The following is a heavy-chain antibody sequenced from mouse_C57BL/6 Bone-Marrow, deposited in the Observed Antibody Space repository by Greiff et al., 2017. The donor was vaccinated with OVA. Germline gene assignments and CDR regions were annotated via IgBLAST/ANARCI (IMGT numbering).Heavy chain of an antibody. CDR3: ARVYSYYAMDY. CDR1: GYTFTSYG. CDR2: IYPRSGNT. J-gene: IGHJ4*01. Sequence: QVQLKESGAELARPGASVKLSCKASGYTFTSYGISWVKQSTGQGLEWIGEIYPRSGNTYYNEKFKGKATLTADKSSSTAYMELRSLTSADSAVYFCARVYSYYAMDYWGQGTSVTVSS. D-gene: IGHD2-3*01. V-gene: IGHV1-81*01.